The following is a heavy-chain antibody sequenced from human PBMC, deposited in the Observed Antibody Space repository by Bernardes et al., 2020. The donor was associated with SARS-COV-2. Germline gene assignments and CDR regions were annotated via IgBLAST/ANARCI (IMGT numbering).Heavy chain of an antibody. D-gene: IGHD6-6*01. CDR2: IIRMFGTA. V-gene: IGHV1-69*13. CDR3: ANVAARWENWFDP. Sequence: SVKVSCKVSGGTFSTYAINWVRQAPGQGLEWMGGIIRMFGTANYAQKFQGRVTITADESTSTAYMELSSLRSDDTAVYYCANVAARWENWFDPWGQGTLVTVSS. J-gene: IGHJ5*02. CDR1: GGTFSTYA.